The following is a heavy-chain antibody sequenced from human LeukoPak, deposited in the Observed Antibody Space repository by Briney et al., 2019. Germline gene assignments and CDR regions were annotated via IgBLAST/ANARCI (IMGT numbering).Heavy chain of an antibody. V-gene: IGHV3-73*01. CDR1: EFTFSGSA. J-gene: IGHJ6*03. CDR3: TRSDYYYYYMDV. CDR2: IRSKANSYAT. Sequence: GGSLKLSCAASEFTFSGSAMHWVRQASGKGLEWVGRIRSKANSYATAYAASVKGRFTISRDDSKNTAYLQMNSLKTEDTAVYYCTRSDYYYYYMDVWGKGTTVTVSS.